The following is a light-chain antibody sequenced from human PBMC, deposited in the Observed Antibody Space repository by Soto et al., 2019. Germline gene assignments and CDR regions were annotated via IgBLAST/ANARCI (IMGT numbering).Light chain of an antibody. J-gene: IGKJ3*01. CDR3: QQYNNWPPLT. CDR2: GAS. CDR1: QSVSSN. V-gene: IGKV3-15*01. Sequence: EIVMTQSPATLSVSPGERATLSCRASQSVSSNLAWYQQKPGQAPRLFIYGASTRATGIPARFSGSGSGTEFTLTISSLQSEDFAVYYCQQYNNWPPLTFGPGTKVDIK.